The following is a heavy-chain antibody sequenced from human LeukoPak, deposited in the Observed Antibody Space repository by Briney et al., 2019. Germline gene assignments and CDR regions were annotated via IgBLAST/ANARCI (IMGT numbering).Heavy chain of an antibody. D-gene: IGHD3-22*01. CDR2: ISGSGSGT. J-gene: IGHJ3*02. CDR3: AKGYYDSSGYTYGFDI. CDR1: GFTFSSYG. Sequence: PGGSLRLSCAASGFTFSSYGMSWVRQAPGKGLEWVSGISGSGSGTYYADSVKGRFIVSRDNSKNTLYLQMNSLRAEDTAVYYCAKGYYDSSGYTYGFDIWGQGTMVTVSS. V-gene: IGHV3-23*01.